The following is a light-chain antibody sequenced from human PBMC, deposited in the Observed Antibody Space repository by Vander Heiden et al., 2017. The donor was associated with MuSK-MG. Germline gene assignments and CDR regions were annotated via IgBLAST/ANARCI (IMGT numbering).Light chain of an antibody. CDR3: SSYTSSSTLGV. J-gene: IGLJ1*01. Sequence: QSALTQPASVSGSPGHSITISCTGTSSDVGGYNYVSWYQQHQGKAPKLMIYDVSNRPSGVSNRFSGNTASLTISGLQAEDEADYYCSSYTSSSTLGVFGTGTKVTVL. CDR1: SSDVGGYNY. CDR2: DVS. V-gene: IGLV2-14*03.